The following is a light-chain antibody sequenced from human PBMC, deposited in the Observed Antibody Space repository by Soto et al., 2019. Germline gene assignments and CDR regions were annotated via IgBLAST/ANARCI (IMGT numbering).Light chain of an antibody. CDR1: SPNVGNNY. Sequence: QSVLTQPPSVSAAPGQRVTISCSGSSPNVGNNYVSWYQQLPETAPKLLIYDNNKRPSGIPDRFSGSKSGTSATLGITGLQTGDEADYYCGAWDSSLSAVVFGGGTKVTVL. V-gene: IGLV1-51*01. CDR2: DNN. CDR3: GAWDSSLSAVV. J-gene: IGLJ2*01.